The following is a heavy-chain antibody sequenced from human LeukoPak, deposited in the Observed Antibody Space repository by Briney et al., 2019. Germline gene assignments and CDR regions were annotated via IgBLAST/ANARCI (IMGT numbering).Heavy chain of an antibody. J-gene: IGHJ1*01. CDR1: VGYICSGRCS. V-gene: IGHV4-31*03. D-gene: IGHD4-17*01. CDR3: ARGEVTTAPEYFQH. Sequence: CTIRVGYICSGRCSSSWFQKHRVNGLEWIGYIYYSGSTYYNPSLKSRVTISVDMSKNQFSLKLSSVTAADTAVYYCARGEVTTAPEYFQHWGQGTLVTVSS. CDR2: IYYSGST.